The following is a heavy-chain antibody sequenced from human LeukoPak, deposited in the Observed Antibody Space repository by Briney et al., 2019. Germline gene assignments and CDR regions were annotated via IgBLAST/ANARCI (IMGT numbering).Heavy chain of an antibody. CDR1: GFSFSSHW. V-gene: IGHV3-21*01. Sequence: GGSLRLSCAASGFSFSSHWMSWVRQAPGKGLEWVSSISSSSSYIYYADSVKGRFTISRDNAKNSLYLQMNSLRAEDTAVYYCARDQPRRYFDWLLPGAPPRDYWGQGTLVTVSS. J-gene: IGHJ4*02. CDR2: ISSSSSYI. CDR3: ARDQPRRYFDWLLPGAPPRDY. D-gene: IGHD3-9*01.